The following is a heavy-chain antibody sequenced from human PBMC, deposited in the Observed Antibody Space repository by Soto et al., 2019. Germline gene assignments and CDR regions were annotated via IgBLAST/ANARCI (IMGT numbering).Heavy chain of an antibody. D-gene: IGHD2-21*01. CDR2: IYSDVSST. CDR1: GFTFSSYW. Sequence: GGSLRLSCAASGFTFSSYWMHWVRQAPGKGLVWVSRIYSDVSSTSYADSVKGRFTISRDNAKSTLYLEMNSLRAEDTAVYFCVRLFGSPYYYHHGMDVWGQGTTVTVSS. J-gene: IGHJ6*02. CDR3: VRLFGSPYYYHHGMDV. V-gene: IGHV3-74*01.